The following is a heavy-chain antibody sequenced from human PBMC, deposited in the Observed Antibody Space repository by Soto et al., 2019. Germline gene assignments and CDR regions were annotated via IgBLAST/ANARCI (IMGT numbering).Heavy chain of an antibody. J-gene: IGHJ4*02. D-gene: IGHD3-3*01. V-gene: IGHV4-34*01. CDR2: INHFGSP. CDR1: NGSFMGYY. Sequence: QVQLHQWGAGLLKPSETLSLTCGVYNGSFMGYYWTWVRQPPGKGREWIGEINHFGSPNYNPSLKSRVAISIDTSRQQFSLSLRSLTAADTAVYYCASLNGGRFLDKGDYWGQGILVTVSS. CDR3: ASLNGGRFLDKGDY.